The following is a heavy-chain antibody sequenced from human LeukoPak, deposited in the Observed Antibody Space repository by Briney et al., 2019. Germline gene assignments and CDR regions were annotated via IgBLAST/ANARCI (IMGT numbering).Heavy chain of an antibody. D-gene: IGHD5-18*01. V-gene: IGHV4-38-2*02. CDR2: IYHSGST. CDR1: GYSISSGYY. J-gene: IGHJ6*03. CDR3: ARMPGYSYYYMDV. Sequence: SETLSLTCTVSGYSISSGYYWGWIRQPPGKGLEWIGSIYHSGSTYYNPSLKSRVTISVDTSKNQFSLKLSSVTAADTAVYYCARMPGYSYYYMDVWAKGPRSPSP.